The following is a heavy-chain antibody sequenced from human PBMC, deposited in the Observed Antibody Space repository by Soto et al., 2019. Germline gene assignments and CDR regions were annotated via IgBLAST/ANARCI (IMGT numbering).Heavy chain of an antibody. V-gene: IGHV2-5*01. CDR1: GFSLTTSGVA. Sequence: QITLTESGPTLVTPTQTLTLTCSFSGFSLTTSGVAVGWFRQPPGKAPEWLAPFYWNDDKRYSPSLRSRLTVTGDSSKNQVVLTLANVDPVDSGTYYFAHRPTSTDDLYFDYWGQGTMVNVSS. D-gene: IGHD2-21*02. CDR2: FYWNDDK. CDR3: AHRPTSTDDLYFDY. J-gene: IGHJ4*02.